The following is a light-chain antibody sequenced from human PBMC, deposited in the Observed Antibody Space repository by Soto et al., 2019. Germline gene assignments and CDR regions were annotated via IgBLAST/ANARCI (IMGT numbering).Light chain of an antibody. J-gene: IGKJ2*01. Sequence: EIVLTQSPGTLSLSPGERATLSCRASQSVATIYLAWYQQKPGQAPKLLMSGTSTRATGIPDRFSGSGSGTDFTLTINRLEPEDFATYYCQQYNSYPYTFGQGTKLEIK. CDR3: QQYNSYPYT. V-gene: IGKV3-20*01. CDR1: QSVATIY. CDR2: GTS.